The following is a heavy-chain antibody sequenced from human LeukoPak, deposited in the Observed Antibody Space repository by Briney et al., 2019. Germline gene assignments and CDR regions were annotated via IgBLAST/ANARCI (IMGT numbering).Heavy chain of an antibody. CDR2: INHSGST. J-gene: IGHJ4*02. CDR3: ARAISQSGYFDY. D-gene: IGHD3-10*01. CDR1: GGSFSGYY. Sequence: SETLSLTCAVYGGSFSGYYWSWIRQPPGKGLEWIGEINHSGSTNYNPSIKSRVTISVDTSKNQFSLKLSSVTAADTAVYYCARAISQSGYFDYWGQGTLVTVSS. V-gene: IGHV4-34*01.